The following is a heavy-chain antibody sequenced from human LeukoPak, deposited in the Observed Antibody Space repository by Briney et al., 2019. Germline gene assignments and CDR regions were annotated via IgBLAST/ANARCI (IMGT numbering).Heavy chain of an antibody. D-gene: IGHD3-10*01. CDR1: GYTLTELS. Sequence: GASVTVSCKVSGYTLTELSMHWVRQAPGQGLEWMGWISAYSGNTNYAQKLQGRVTMTTDTSTSTAYMELRSLRSDDTAVYYCARDREGYYGSGTYEYYFDYWGQGTLVTVSS. V-gene: IGHV1-18*01. CDR3: ARDREGYYGSGTYEYYFDY. J-gene: IGHJ4*02. CDR2: ISAYSGNT.